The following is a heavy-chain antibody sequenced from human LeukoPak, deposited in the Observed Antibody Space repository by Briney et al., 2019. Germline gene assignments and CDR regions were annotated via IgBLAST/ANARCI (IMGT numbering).Heavy chain of an antibody. CDR1: GGTFSSYA. CDR3: ARTLRGYSYGYHWFDP. D-gene: IGHD5-18*01. Sequence: ASVKVSCKASGGTFSSYAISWVRQAPGQGLEWMGGIIPIFGPANYAQKIQGRVTITTDESTSTAYMELSSLRSEDTAVYYCARTLRGYSYGYHWFDPWGQGTLVTVSS. J-gene: IGHJ5*02. V-gene: IGHV1-69*05. CDR2: IIPIFGPA.